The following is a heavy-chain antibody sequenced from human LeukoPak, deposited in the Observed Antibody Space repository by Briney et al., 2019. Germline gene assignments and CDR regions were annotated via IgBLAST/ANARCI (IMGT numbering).Heavy chain of an antibody. J-gene: IGHJ3*02. CDR1: GFTFSSYG. D-gene: IGHD1-26*01. CDR2: IWYDGSNK. CDR3: AILPVVGAPPGDAFDI. V-gene: IGHV3-33*01. Sequence: GGSLRLSCAASGFTFSSYGMHWVRQAPGKGLEWVAVIWYDGSNKYYAGSVKGRFTISRDNSKNTLYLQMNRLRAEDTAVYYCAILPVVGAPPGDAFDIWGQGTMVTVSS.